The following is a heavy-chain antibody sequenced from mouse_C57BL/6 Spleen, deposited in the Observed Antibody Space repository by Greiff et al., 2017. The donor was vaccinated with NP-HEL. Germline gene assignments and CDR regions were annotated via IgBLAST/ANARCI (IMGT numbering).Heavy chain of an antibody. J-gene: IGHJ2*01. V-gene: IGHV1-82*01. D-gene: IGHD1-1*01. CDR2: IYPGDGDT. Sequence: QVQLKQSGPELVKPGASVKISCKASGYAFSSSWMNWVKQRPGKGLEWIGRIYPGDGDTNYNGKFKGKATLTAAKSSSTAYMQLSSLTSDDSAVYFCAREGRDGSSYYVDYWGQGTTLTVSS. CDR3: AREGRDGSSYYVDY. CDR1: GYAFSSSW.